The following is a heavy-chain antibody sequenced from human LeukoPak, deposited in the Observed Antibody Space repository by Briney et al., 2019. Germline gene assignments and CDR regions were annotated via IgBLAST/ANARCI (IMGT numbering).Heavy chain of an antibody. CDR1: GFTFSSYG. J-gene: IGHJ4*02. D-gene: IGHD1-7*01. CDR3: AKQEIGTTWSVGY. Sequence: GGSLRLSCAASGFTFSSYGMHWVRQAPGKGLEWVAVIWYDGSNKYYADSVKGRFTISRDNSKNTLYLQMNSLKPEDTAVYYCAKQEIGTTWSVGYWGQGTLVTVSS. CDR2: IWYDGSNK. V-gene: IGHV3-30*02.